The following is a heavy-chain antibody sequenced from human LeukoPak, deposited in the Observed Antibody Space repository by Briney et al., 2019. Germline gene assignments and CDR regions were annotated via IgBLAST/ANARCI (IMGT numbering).Heavy chain of an antibody. Sequence: SETLSLTCTVSGGSISTSNYYWGWIRQPLGKGLEWIGNIFYSGSTYYSPSLKSRVTISLDTSKNQFSLKLSSVTAADTAVYYCARARRIAARPSGFDYWGQGTLVTVSS. D-gene: IGHD6-6*01. CDR3: ARARRIAARPSGFDY. J-gene: IGHJ4*02. V-gene: IGHV4-39*07. CDR2: IFYSGST. CDR1: GGSISTSNYY.